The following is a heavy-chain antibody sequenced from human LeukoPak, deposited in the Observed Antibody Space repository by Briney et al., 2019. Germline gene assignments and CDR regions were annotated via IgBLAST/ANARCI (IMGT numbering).Heavy chain of an antibody. CDR1: GYTFSGYY. CDR2: INGNSGGT. CDR3: ARDYYGSGTYYKDY. J-gene: IGHJ4*02. D-gene: IGHD3-10*01. Sequence: ASVKVSCKASGYTFSGYYMHWVRQAPGQGLEWMGWINGNSGGTNYAQRFQGRVTMTRDTSISTAYMELSRLTSDDTAVYYCARDYYGSGTYYKDYWGPGTLVTVSS. V-gene: IGHV1-2*02.